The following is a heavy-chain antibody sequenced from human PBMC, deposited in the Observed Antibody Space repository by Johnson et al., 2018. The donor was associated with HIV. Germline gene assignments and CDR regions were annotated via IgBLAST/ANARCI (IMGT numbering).Heavy chain of an antibody. Sequence: QVLLVESGGGVVQPGRSLRLSCAASGFTFRSYAMHWVRQAPGKGLEWVAVISYDGKSTYYADSVKGRFTISRDNSKNTLYLQMNSLRAEDTAVDYCAPLGDAFDIWGQGTMVTVSS. V-gene: IGHV3-30*04. D-gene: IGHD7-27*01. CDR3: APLGDAFDI. CDR2: ISYDGKST. J-gene: IGHJ3*02. CDR1: GFTFRSYA.